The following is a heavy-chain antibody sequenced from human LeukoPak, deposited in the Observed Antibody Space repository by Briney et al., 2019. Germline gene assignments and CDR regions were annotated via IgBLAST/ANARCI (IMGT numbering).Heavy chain of an antibody. V-gene: IGHV1-69*04. Sequence: SVEVSCKASGGTFSSYAISWVRQAPGQGLEWMGRIIPILGIANYAQKFQGRVTIAADKSTSTAYMELSSLRSEGTAVYYCAREGGSRAAAFNWFDPWGQGTLVTVSS. D-gene: IGHD6-13*01. CDR1: GGTFSSYA. J-gene: IGHJ5*02. CDR3: AREGGSRAAAFNWFDP. CDR2: IIPILGIA.